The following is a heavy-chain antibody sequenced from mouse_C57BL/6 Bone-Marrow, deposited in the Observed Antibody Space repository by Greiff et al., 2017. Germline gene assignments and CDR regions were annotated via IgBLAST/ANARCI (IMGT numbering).Heavy chain of an antibody. D-gene: IGHD1-1*01. CDR1: GYTFTSYW. CDR2: IYPGSGST. V-gene: IGHV1-55*01. CDR3: ARDGPCITTVEWYFDV. J-gene: IGHJ1*03. Sequence: QVQLQQPGAELVKPGASVKMSCKASGYTFTSYWLTWVKQRPGQGLEWIGDIYPGSGSTNYNEKFKSKATLTVETSSSTAYMQLSSLTSEDSAVYYWARDGPCITTVEWYFDVWGTGTTVTVSS.